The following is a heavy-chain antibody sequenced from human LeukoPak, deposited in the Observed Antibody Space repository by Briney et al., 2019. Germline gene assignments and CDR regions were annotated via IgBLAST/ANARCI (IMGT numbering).Heavy chain of an antibody. D-gene: IGHD3-22*01. CDR2: ISGSGGST. J-gene: IGHJ4*02. CDR1: GFTFSSYA. Sequence: GGSLRLSCAASGFTFSSYAMSWVRQAPGKGLEWVSAISGSGGSTYYADSVKGRFTISRDNSKNTLYLQMNSLRAEDTAVYYCAKEESPTYYYDSSGYYPFDYWGQGTLVTVSS. CDR3: AKEESPTYYYDSSGYYPFDY. V-gene: IGHV3-23*01.